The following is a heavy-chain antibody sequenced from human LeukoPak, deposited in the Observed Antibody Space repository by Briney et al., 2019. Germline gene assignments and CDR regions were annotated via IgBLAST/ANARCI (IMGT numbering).Heavy chain of an antibody. Sequence: GGSLRLSCVASGFTFSTYAMSWVRQAPGKGLEWVAVIWYDGSNKYNADSVKGRFTISRDNSKNTLYLQMNSLRAEDTAVYYCAKDRSGRYYMDVWGKGTTVTVSS. CDR3: AKDRSGRYYMDV. J-gene: IGHJ6*03. CDR1: GFTFSTYA. D-gene: IGHD3-3*01. V-gene: IGHV3-33*06. CDR2: IWYDGSNK.